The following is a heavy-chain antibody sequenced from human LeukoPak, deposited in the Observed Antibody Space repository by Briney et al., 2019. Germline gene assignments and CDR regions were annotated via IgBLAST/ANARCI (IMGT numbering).Heavy chain of an antibody. J-gene: IGHJ4*02. CDR2: IYYSGST. V-gene: IGHV4-39*07. CDR3: ARVRGRVFDY. Sequence: PSETLSLTCTVSGGSISSSSYYWGWIRQPPGKGLEWIGSIYYSGSTYYNPFLKSRVTISVDTSKNQFSLKLSSVTAADTAVYYCARVRGRVFDYWGQGTLVTVSS. D-gene: IGHD3-10*01. CDR1: GGSISSSSYY.